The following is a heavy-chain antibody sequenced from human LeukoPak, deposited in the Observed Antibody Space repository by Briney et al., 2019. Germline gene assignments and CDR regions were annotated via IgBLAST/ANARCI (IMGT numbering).Heavy chain of an antibody. V-gene: IGHV1-18*01. CDR3: ASGGDYYDILTGYSYYYYYMDV. Sequence: ASVKFSCKASGYTFTSYGISWVRQAPGQGLEWMGWISAYNGNTNYAQKLQGRVTMTTDTSTSTAYMELRSLRSDDTAVYYCASGGDYYDILTGYSYYYYYMDVWGKGTTVTVSS. J-gene: IGHJ6*03. D-gene: IGHD3-9*01. CDR2: ISAYNGNT. CDR1: GYTFTSYG.